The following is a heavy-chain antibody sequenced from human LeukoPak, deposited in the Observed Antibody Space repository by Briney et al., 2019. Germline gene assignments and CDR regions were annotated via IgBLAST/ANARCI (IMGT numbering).Heavy chain of an antibody. J-gene: IGHJ6*02. CDR1: GFTFDDYA. CDR2: ISWNSGSI. D-gene: IGHD4/OR15-4a*01. Sequence: GRSLRLSCAASGFTFDDYAMHWVRQAPGKGLEWVSGISWNSGSIGYADSVKGRFTISRDNAKNSLYLQMNSLRAEDTALYCCAKALTARYYYYGMDVWGQGTTVTVSS. V-gene: IGHV3-9*01. CDR3: AKALTARYYYYGMDV.